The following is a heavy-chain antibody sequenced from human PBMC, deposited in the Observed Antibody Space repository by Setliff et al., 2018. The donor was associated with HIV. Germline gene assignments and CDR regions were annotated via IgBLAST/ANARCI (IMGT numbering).Heavy chain of an antibody. J-gene: IGHJ4*02. CDR3: ARGPPGSSIGWYVGY. Sequence: PSETLSLTCAVYGGSFSGFYWNWIRRPPGKGLEWIGEINHSGSTNYNPSLKSRVTISVDTSKNQFSLRLSSVIAADTAVYYCARGPPGSSIGWYVGYWGQGTQVTVSS. V-gene: IGHV4-34*01. D-gene: IGHD6-19*01. CDR1: GGSFSGFY. CDR2: INHSGST.